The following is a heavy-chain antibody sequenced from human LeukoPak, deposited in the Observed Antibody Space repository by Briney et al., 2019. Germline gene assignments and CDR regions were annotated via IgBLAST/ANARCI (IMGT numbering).Heavy chain of an antibody. CDR2: INPSGGST. Sequence: ASVKVSCKASGYTFTSYYMHWVRQAPGQGLEWMGIINPSGGSTSYAQKFQGRVTMTRDTSTSTVYMELSSLRSEDTAVYYCARGEYYYDSSGQRYYFDYWGQGTLVTVSS. V-gene: IGHV1-46*01. J-gene: IGHJ4*02. CDR3: ARGEYYYDSSGQRYYFDY. CDR1: GYTFTSYY. D-gene: IGHD3-22*01.